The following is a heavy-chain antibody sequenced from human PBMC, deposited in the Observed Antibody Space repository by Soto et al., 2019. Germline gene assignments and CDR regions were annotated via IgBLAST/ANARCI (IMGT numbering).Heavy chain of an antibody. J-gene: IGHJ5*02. V-gene: IGHV1-3*01. CDR1: GYTFTSYA. CDR2: INAGNGNT. CDR3: ARGQSIEKRYNWFDP. Sequence: GASVKVSCKASGYTFTSYAMHWVRQAPGQRLEWMGWINAGNGNTKYSQKFQGRVTITRDTSASTAYMELSSLRSEDTAVYYCARGQSIEKRYNWFDPWGQGTLVTVSS.